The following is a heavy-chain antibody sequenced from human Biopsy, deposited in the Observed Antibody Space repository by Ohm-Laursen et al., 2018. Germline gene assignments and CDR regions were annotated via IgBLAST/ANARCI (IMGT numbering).Heavy chain of an antibody. CDR2: INHSGST. D-gene: IGHD2-2*01. CDR1: GESFSGYY. V-gene: IGHV4-34*01. J-gene: IGHJ6*02. Sequence: TLSLTWAVYGESFSGYYWTWIRQPPGKGLEWIGEINHSGSTDYNPSLKSRVTISVDTSKNQFSLNLNSVTAADTAVYFCARDVKRYCSGTSCYSGYFGMDVWGQGTTVTVS. CDR3: ARDVKRYCSGTSCYSGYFGMDV.